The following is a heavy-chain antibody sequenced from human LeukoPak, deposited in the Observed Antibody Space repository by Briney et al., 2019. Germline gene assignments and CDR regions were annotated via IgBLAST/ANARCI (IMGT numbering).Heavy chain of an antibody. Sequence: SGGSLRLSCAASGFPFSSYWMRWVRQAPGKGLEWVANIKQDGSEKYYVDSVKGRFTISRDNAKNSLYLQMNSLRAEDTAVYYCAREGYSYGYPFDYWGQGTLVTVSS. CDR1: GFPFSSYW. J-gene: IGHJ4*02. CDR3: AREGYSYGYPFDY. D-gene: IGHD5-18*01. CDR2: IKQDGSEK. V-gene: IGHV3-7*03.